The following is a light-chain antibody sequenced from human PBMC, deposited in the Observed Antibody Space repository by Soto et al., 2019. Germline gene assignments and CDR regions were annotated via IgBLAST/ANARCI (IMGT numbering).Light chain of an antibody. Sequence: QPVLTQPPSASGTPGQRVTISCSGSRSNIGSDTVNWYQQLPETAPKLLIYSNNQRPSGVPDRFSGSKSGTSASLAISGLQSEDEADYYCAAWDGSLNGGVFGGGTKLNVL. J-gene: IGLJ3*02. CDR2: SNN. CDR3: AAWDGSLNGGV. V-gene: IGLV1-44*01. CDR1: RSNIGSDT.